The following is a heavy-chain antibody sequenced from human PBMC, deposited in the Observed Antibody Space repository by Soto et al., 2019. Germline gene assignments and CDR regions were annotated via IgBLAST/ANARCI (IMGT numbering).Heavy chain of an antibody. J-gene: IGHJ6*02. CDR2: TIPMFGTP. CDR1: GGTFSKYA. D-gene: IGHD3-22*01. Sequence: QVQLVQSGAEMQQPGASVRVSCNASGGTFSKYAFSWVRQAPGQGLEWLGGTIPMFGTPNYAQKFQGRVATSADESTATVYMELRSLRSEYTAVYFCARPLRDRNYFYGMAVWGQGNTVTVSS. CDR3: ARPLRDRNYFYGMAV. V-gene: IGHV1-69*01.